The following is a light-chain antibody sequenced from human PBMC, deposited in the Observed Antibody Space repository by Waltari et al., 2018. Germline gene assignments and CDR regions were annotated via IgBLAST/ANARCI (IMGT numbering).Light chain of an antibody. CDR2: LAS. V-gene: IGKV2-28*01. CDR1: QSLLQTNGNNY. Sequence: DIVMTQSPLSLPVTPGEPASISCRSSQSLLQTNGNNYLAWYLQKPGQYPQPLISLASKRASGVPDRFSGSGSGTDFTLKISRVEAEDVGVYYCMQGLKTPITFGQGTRLEIK. J-gene: IGKJ5*01. CDR3: MQGLKTPIT.